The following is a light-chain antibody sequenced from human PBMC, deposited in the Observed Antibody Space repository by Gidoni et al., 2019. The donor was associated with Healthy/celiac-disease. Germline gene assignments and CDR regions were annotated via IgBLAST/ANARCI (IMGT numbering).Light chain of an antibody. CDR3: QSYDSSLSCWV. CDR1: SANIGAGYD. V-gene: IGLV1-40*01. J-gene: IGLJ3*02. CDR2: GNS. Sequence: QSVPTQPPSVSGAPGQRVTISCTGSSANIGAGYDVHWYQQLPGTAPKLLIYGNSNRPSGVPDRFSGSKSGTSASLAITGLQAEDEADYYCQSYDSSLSCWVFGGGTKLTVL.